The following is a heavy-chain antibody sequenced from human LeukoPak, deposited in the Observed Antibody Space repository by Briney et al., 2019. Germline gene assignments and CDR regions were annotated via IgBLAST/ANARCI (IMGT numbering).Heavy chain of an antibody. CDR1: GCTISRYY. Sequence: SETLSLTCTVSGCTISRYYWSWLRQAPGKGLEWIGYIYDSGRTNSNPFLKSGVIISVDTTKNHFSLMLSPGTAAETAEYYCGSPTYNPALKSRVNISVDTSSIQLSLKLGSGTAAGTAVYYCARVEGSYGYDYYYGLDGWSKGSTVTV. CDR3: GSPTYNPALKSRVNISVDTSSIQLSLKLGSGTAAGTAVYYCARVEGSYGYDYYYGLDG. D-gene: IGHD3-10*01. J-gene: IGHJ6*04. V-gene: IGHV4-59*01. CDR2: IYDSGRT.